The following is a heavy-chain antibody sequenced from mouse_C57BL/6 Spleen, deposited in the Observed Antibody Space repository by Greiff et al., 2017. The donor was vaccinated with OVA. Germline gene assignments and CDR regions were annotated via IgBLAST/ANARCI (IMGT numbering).Heavy chain of an antibody. J-gene: IGHJ2*01. CDR3: ARTDGGGPNY. Sequence: EVQGVESGGGLVKPGGSLKLSCAASGFTFSDYGMHWVRQAPEKGLEWVAYISSGSSTIYYADTVKGRFTISRDNAKNTLFLQMTSLRSEDTAMYYCARTDGGGPNYWGQGTTLTVSS. D-gene: IGHD1-1*02. V-gene: IGHV5-17*01. CDR1: GFTFSDYG. CDR2: ISSGSSTI.